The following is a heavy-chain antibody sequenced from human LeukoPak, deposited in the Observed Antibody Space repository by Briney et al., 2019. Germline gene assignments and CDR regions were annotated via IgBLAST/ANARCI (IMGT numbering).Heavy chain of an antibody. J-gene: IGHJ4*02. CDR3: AKSTGSGSYYFDY. CDR2: ITSSGGST. CDR1: GFTFSFHE. D-gene: IGHD6-19*01. Sequence: GGPLRLSCAASGFTFSFHEMNWVRQAPGKGLEWVSHITSSGGSTYYADSVQGRFTISRDNAKNSLYLQMNSLRAEDTALYYCAKSTGSGSYYFDYWGQGTLVTVSS. V-gene: IGHV3-48*03.